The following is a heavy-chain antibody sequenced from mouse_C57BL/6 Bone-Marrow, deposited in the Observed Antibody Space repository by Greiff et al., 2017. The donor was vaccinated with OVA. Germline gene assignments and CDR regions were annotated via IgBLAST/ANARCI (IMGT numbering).Heavy chain of an antibody. V-gene: IGHV1-39*01. CDR3: ARGGTYYSNYAWFAY. D-gene: IGHD2-5*01. CDR2: INPNYGTT. Sequence: EVQLVESGPELVKPGASVKISCKASGYSFTDYNMNWVKQSNGKSLEWIGVINPNYGTTSYNQKFKGKATLTVDQSSSTAYMQLNSLTSEDSAVYYCARGGTYYSNYAWFAYWGQGTLVTVSA. CDR1: GYSFTDYN. J-gene: IGHJ3*01.